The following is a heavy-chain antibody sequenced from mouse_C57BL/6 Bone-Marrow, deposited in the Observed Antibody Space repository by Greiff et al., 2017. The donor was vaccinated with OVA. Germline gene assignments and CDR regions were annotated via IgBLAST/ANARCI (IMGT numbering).Heavy chain of an antibody. V-gene: IGHV5-12*01. Sequence: EVHLVESGGGLVQPGGSLKLSCAASGFTFSDYYMYWVRQTPEKRLEWVAYISNGGGSTYYPDTVKGRFTISRDNAKNTLYLQMSRLKSEDTAMYYCARHRYYGSSSYFDYWGQGTTLTVSS. CDR2: ISNGGGST. CDR3: ARHRYYGSSSYFDY. J-gene: IGHJ2*01. CDR1: GFTFSDYY. D-gene: IGHD1-1*01.